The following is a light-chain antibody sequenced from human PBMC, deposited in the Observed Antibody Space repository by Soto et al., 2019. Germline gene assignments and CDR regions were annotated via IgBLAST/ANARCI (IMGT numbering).Light chain of an antibody. CDR2: EVI. Sequence: QSVLTQPASVSGSPGQSITISCTGTISDVGGYNYVSWYQHHPGIAPKLMIYEVITRPSGVSNRFSGSKSGNTASLTISGLQAEDEADYYCSSYTSSTLFVFGTGTKVTVL. CDR3: SSYTSSTLFV. CDR1: ISDVGGYNY. V-gene: IGLV2-14*01. J-gene: IGLJ1*01.